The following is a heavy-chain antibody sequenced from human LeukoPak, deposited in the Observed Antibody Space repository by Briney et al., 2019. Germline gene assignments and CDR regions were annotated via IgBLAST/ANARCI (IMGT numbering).Heavy chain of an antibody. CDR3: ARDYDILTGYVTPLDY. V-gene: IGHV4-39*07. J-gene: IGHJ4*02. Sequence: SETLSLTCAVSGASISGSGYYWGWIRQPPGKGLEWIGNIYYSGSTYYNASLQSRVTISVDTSKNQFSLKLSSVTAADTAVYYCARDYDILTGYVTPLDYWGQGTLVTVSS. CDR2: IYYSGST. CDR1: GASISGSGYY. D-gene: IGHD3-9*01.